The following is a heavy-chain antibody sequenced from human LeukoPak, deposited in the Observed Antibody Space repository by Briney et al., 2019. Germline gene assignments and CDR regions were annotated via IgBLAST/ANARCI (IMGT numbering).Heavy chain of an antibody. V-gene: IGHV5-51*01. CDR1: GYSFTSYW. Sequence: GESLKISCKGSGYSFTSYWIGWVRQMPGKGLEWMGIIYSGDSDTRYSPSFQGQVTISADKSISTAYLQWSSLKASDTAMYYCARRGEVVAANYGMDVWGQGTTVTVSS. CDR3: ARRGEVVAANYGMDV. J-gene: IGHJ6*02. CDR2: IYSGDSDT. D-gene: IGHD2-15*01.